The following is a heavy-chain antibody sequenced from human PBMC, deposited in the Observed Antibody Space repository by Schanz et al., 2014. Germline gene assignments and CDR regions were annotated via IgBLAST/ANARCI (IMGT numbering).Heavy chain of an antibody. CDR1: GFTFDDYA. D-gene: IGHD4-4*01. V-gene: IGHV3-43D*04. CDR3: AKDRQTTVNRVGYYYGMDV. CDR2: IDADGNST. Sequence: EVQLVESGGVVVQPGGSLRLSCAASGFTFDDYAMHWVRQAPGKGLEWVSRIDADGNSTSYADSVKGRFTISRDDAKNSLYLQMNSLRAEDTALYYCAKDRQTTVNRVGYYYGMDVWGQGTTVTVSS. J-gene: IGHJ6*02.